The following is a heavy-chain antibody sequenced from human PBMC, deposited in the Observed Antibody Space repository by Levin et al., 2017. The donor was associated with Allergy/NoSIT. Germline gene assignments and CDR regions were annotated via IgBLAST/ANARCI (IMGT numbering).Heavy chain of an antibody. D-gene: IGHD3-10*01. V-gene: IGHV3-21*01. CDR2: ISSSSSYI. CDR3: ARDREWFGELFRDAFDI. J-gene: IGHJ3*02. CDR1: GFTFSSYS. Sequence: GGSLRLSCAASGFTFSSYSMNWVRQAPGKGLEWVSSISSSSSYIYYADSVKGRFTISRDNAKNSLYLQMNSLRAEDTAVYYCARDREWFGELFRDAFDIWGQGTMVTVSS.